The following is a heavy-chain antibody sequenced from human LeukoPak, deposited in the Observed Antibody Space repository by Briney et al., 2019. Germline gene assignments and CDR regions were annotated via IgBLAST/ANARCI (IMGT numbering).Heavy chain of an antibody. V-gene: IGHV3-30*18. J-gene: IGHJ4*02. CDR2: ISYDGSNK. Sequence: GGSLRLSCAASGFTFSSYGMHWVRQAPGKGLEWVAVISYDGSNKYYADSVKGRFTISRDNSKNTLYLQMNSLRAEDTAVYYCAKIRAAYSSSSPPDYWGQGTLVTVSS. D-gene: IGHD6-6*01. CDR1: GFTFSSYG. CDR3: AKIRAAYSSSSPPDY.